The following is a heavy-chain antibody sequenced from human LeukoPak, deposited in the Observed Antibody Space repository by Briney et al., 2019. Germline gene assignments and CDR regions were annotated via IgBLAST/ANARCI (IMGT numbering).Heavy chain of an antibody. J-gene: IGHJ5*02. CDR3: ARGYCSGGSCYSLWFDP. D-gene: IGHD2-15*01. Sequence: GESLKISCKGSGYSFTSYWIGWVRQMPGKGLEWMGIIYPGDSDTRYSPSFQGQVTISADKSISTAYLQWSSLKASDTAMYYCARGYCSGGSCYSLWFDPWGQGTLVTVSS. V-gene: IGHV5-51*01. CDR1: GYSFTSYW. CDR2: IYPGDSDT.